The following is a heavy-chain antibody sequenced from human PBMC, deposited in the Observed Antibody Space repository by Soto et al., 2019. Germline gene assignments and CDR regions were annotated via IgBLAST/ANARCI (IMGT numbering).Heavy chain of an antibody. CDR3: ARNLGRPPHNYYYYGMGV. CDR2: IWYDGSNK. J-gene: IGHJ6*02. CDR1: GFTFSSYG. Sequence: GAPLRLSCAASGFTFSSYGMHWVSQAPGKGLEWVAVIWYDGSNKYYADSVKGRFTISRDNSKNTLYPQMNSLRAEDTAVYYCARNLGRPPHNYYYYGMGVWGQGTTVTVSS. V-gene: IGHV3-33*01. D-gene: IGHD2-15*01.